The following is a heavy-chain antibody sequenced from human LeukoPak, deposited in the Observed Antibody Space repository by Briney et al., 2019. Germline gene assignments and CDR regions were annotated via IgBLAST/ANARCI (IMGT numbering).Heavy chain of an antibody. J-gene: IGHJ4*02. D-gene: IGHD3-16*01. V-gene: IGHV4-4*07. Sequence: SETLSLTCTVSGGSISSYYWSWIRQPAGKGLEWIGRIYTSGSTNYNPSLKSRVTMSVDTSKNQFSLKLSSVTAADTAVYYCARLLSPTAYTTLYYFDYWGQGTLGTVSS. CDR1: GGSISSYY. CDR2: IYTSGST. CDR3: ARLLSPTAYTTLYYFDY.